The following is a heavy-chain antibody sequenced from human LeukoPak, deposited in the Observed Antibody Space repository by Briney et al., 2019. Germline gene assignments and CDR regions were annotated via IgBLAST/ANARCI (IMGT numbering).Heavy chain of an antibody. D-gene: IGHD3-22*01. Sequence: ASVKVSCKASGYTFTGYSIHWVRQAPGQGLEWMGWINPNSGGTHYAQKFQGRVTMTRDTSISTAYMELSRLRSDDTAVYYCARVLDRIDYYDSSGYYYDWGQGTLVTVSS. V-gene: IGHV1-2*02. CDR1: GYTFTGYS. J-gene: IGHJ4*02. CDR2: INPNSGGT. CDR3: ARVLDRIDYYDSSGYYYD.